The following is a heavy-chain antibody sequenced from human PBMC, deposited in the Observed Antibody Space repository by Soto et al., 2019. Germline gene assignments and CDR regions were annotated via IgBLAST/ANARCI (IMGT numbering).Heavy chain of an antibody. J-gene: IGHJ5*02. CDR2: VNPVDNSR. V-gene: IGHV1-46*03. D-gene: IGHD3-16*01. Sequence: QVQLVQSGAEVKKPGASVKLSCKASGYTFTSHFIHWVRQAPGQGLEWMGIVNPVDNSRRYAQKFQGRVTMTGDTSTSAVYMELNSLTSEDTAVYYRTRGGTVAPEYDHWGQGTLVTVSS. CDR1: GYTFTSHF. CDR3: TRGGTVAPEYDH.